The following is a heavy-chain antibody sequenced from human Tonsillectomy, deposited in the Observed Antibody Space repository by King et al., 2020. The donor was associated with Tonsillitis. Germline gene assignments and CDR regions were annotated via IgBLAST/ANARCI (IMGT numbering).Heavy chain of an antibody. CDR3: AKEGDSSGGTGNFDY. J-gene: IGHJ4*02. V-gene: IGHV3-43D*03. CDR1: GFTFDDYA. D-gene: IGHD6-19*01. Sequence: VQLVESGGVVVQPGGSLRLSCAASGFTFDDYAMHWVRQAPGKGLEWVSLISWDGGSTYYADSVKGRFTISRDNSKNSLYLQMNSLRAEDTALYYCAKEGDSSGGTGNFDYWGQGTLVTVSS. CDR2: ISWDGGST.